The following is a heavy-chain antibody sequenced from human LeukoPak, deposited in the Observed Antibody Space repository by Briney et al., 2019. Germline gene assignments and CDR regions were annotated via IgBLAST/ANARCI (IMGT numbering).Heavy chain of an antibody. Sequence: SETLSLTCAVYGGSFSGYYWSWIRQPPGKGLEWIGEINHSGSTNYNPSLKSRVTISVDTSKNQFSLKLSSVTAADTAVYYCARKLQYVVRGVIMGPFDYWGQGTLVTVSS. CDR1: GGSFSGYY. J-gene: IGHJ4*02. CDR2: INHSGST. CDR3: ARKLQYVVRGVIMGPFDY. D-gene: IGHD3-10*01. V-gene: IGHV4-34*01.